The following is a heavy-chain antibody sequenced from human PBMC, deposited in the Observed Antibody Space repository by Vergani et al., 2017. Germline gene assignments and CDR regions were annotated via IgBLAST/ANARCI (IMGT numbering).Heavy chain of an antibody. CDR1: GFTFNSYA. CDR2: INNNGGST. CDR3: AKVCGXTSCPYGGGAFDV. V-gene: IGHV3-23*01. Sequence: QLLESGGGLIQPGGSLRLSCAASGFTFNSYAMTWVRQAPGKGLEWVSGINNNGGSTYYADSVKGRFTISRDNSKNTLYLQMTDLGAEDTATYYCAKVCGXTSCPYGGGAFDVWGHGTMVTVSS. J-gene: IGHJ3*01. D-gene: IGHD2-2*01.